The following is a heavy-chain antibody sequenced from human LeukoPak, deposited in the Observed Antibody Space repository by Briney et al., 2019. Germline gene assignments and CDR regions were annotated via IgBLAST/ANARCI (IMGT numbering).Heavy chain of an antibody. Sequence: SETLSLTCAVYGGSFSGYYWSWIRQPPGKGLEWIGEINHSGSTNYNPSLKSRVTISVDTSKNQFSLKLSSVTAADTAVYYCARGLGSYSSGGQGTMVTVS. J-gene: IGHJ3*01. CDR2: INHSGST. CDR3: ARGLGSYSS. V-gene: IGHV4-34*01. CDR1: GGSFSGYY. D-gene: IGHD1-26*01.